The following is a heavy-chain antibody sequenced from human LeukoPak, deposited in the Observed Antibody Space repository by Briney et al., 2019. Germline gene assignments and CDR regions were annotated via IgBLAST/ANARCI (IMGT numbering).Heavy chain of an antibody. Sequence: SETLSLTCAVSGGSTGSSNWWSWVRQPPGKGLEWIGEIYHSGSTSYNPSLKSRVTISVDKSKNQFSLKLSSVTAADTAVYYCARGWGYCSGGSCYFDYWGQGTLVTVSS. J-gene: IGHJ4*02. CDR3: ARGWGYCSGGSCYFDY. V-gene: IGHV4-4*02. D-gene: IGHD2-15*01. CDR1: GGSTGSSNW. CDR2: IYHSGST.